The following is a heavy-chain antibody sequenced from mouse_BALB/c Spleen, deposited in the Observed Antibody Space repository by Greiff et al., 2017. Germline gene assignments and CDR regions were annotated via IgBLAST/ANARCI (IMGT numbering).Heavy chain of an antibody. D-gene: IGHD2-10*01. CDR3: NAWTYYGNYFSLMDY. Sequence: VQLKESGAELVRSGASVKLSCTASGFNIKDYYMHWVKQRPEQGLEWIGWIDPENGDTEYAPKFQGKATMTADTSSNTAYLQLSSLTSEDTAVYYCNAWTYYGNYFSLMDYWGQGTSVTVSS. J-gene: IGHJ4*01. CDR1: GFNIKDYY. CDR2: IDPENGDT. V-gene: IGHV14-4*02.